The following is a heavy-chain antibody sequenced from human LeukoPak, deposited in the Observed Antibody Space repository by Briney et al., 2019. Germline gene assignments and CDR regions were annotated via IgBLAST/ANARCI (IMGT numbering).Heavy chain of an antibody. CDR2: IYTSENT. CDR3: AREGDYGDYSKSFYYMDV. D-gene: IGHD4-17*01. V-gene: IGHV4-4*07. J-gene: IGHJ6*03. Sequence: PSETLSLTCTVSGGYIGSYYWSWIRQPAGKGLEWIGRIYTSENTDYNPSLKGRVTMSVDMSTSQFSLRLTSVTAADTVVYYCAREGDYGDYSKSFYYMDVWGKGTTVTVSS. CDR1: GGYIGSYY.